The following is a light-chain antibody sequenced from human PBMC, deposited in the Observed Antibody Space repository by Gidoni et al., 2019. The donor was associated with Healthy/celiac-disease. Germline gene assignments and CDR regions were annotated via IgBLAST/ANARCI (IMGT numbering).Light chain of an antibody. V-gene: IGKV1-5*01. CDR2: DAS. CDR1: QSISSW. J-gene: IGKJ2*01. CDR3: QQYNSYPYT. Sequence: IQMTQSPSTLSASVGDRVTITCRASQSISSWLAWYQQKPGKAPKLLIYDASSLESGVPSRFSGRGSGTEFTLTISSLQPDDFATYYCQQYNSYPYTFGQXTKLEIK.